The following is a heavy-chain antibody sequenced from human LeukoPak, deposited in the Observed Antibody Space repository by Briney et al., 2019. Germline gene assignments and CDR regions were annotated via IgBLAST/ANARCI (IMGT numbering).Heavy chain of an antibody. J-gene: IGHJ4*02. CDR3: AKKSHSSGWFLYFDY. CDR1: GFTFSSYA. D-gene: IGHD6-19*01. Sequence: GGSLRLSCAASGFTFSSYAMSWVRQAPGKGLEWVSAISGSGGSTYYADSVKGRFTISRDNSKNTLYLQMNSLRAEDTAVYYRAKKSHSSGWFLYFDYWGQGTLVTVSS. CDR2: ISGSGGST. V-gene: IGHV3-23*01.